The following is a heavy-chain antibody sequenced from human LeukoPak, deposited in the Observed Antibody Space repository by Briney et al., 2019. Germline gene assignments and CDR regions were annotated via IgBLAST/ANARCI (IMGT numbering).Heavy chain of an antibody. D-gene: IGHD3-10*01. CDR2: INHSGST. Sequence: PSETLSLTCAVYGGSFSGYYWSWIRQPPGKGLEWIGEINHSGSTNYNPSLKSRVTISVDTSKNQFSLKLSSVTAADTAVYYCARGRVGMVQGVIIKGYYYMDVWGKGTTVTVSS. J-gene: IGHJ6*03. CDR3: ARGRVGMVQGVIIKGYYYMDV. V-gene: IGHV4-34*01. CDR1: GGSFSGYY.